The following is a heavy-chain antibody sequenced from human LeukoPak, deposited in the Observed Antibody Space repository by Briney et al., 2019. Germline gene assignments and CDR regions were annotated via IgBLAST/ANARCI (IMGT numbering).Heavy chain of an antibody. V-gene: IGHV3-7*01. J-gene: IGHJ4*02. CDR3: ASLYRYRSKFDF. CDR1: GFTFGAYW. D-gene: IGHD1-1*01. Sequence: GGSLRLSCAASGFTFGAYWMTWVRQAPGKGLEWVSNIKEDGSEKKYVGSVKGRFTISRDNGKKSLYLQMNSLRAEDTAVYYCASLYRYRSKFDFRGQGTLVTVSS. CDR2: IKEDGSEK.